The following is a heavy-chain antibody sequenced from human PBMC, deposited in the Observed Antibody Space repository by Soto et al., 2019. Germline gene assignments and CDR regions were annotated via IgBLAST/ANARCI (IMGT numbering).Heavy chain of an antibody. V-gene: IGHV4-30-4*01. D-gene: IGHD2-15*01. J-gene: IGHJ5*02. Sequence: SETLSLTCTVSGGSISSGDYYWSWIRQPPGKGLEWIGYIYYSGSTYYNPSLKSRVTISVDTSKNQFSLKLSSVTAADTAVYYCARTLDIVVVVAATPGWFDPWGQGTLVTVSS. CDR3: ARTLDIVVVVAATPGWFDP. CDR1: GGSISSGDYY. CDR2: IYYSGST.